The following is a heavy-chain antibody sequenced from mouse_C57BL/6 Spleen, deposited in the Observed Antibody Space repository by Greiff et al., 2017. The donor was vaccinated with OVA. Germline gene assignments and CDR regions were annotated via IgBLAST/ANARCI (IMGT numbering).Heavy chain of an antibody. Sequence: QVKLKQPGTELVKPGASVKLSCKASGYTFTSYWMHWVKQRPGQGLEWIGNINPSNGGTNYNEKFKSKATLTVDKSSSTANMQLSSLTSEDSAVYYCTRRGSSYPYFDYWGQGTTLTVSS. CDR2: INPSNGGT. V-gene: IGHV1-53*01. D-gene: IGHD1-1*01. CDR1: GYTFTSYW. CDR3: TRRGSSYPYFDY. J-gene: IGHJ2*01.